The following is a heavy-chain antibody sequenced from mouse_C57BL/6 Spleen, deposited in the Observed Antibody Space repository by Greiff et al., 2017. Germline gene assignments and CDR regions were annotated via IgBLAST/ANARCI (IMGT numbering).Heavy chain of an antibody. D-gene: IGHD2-2*01. CDR3: ASIYYGYDRGFAY. CDR1: GFSLTSYG. J-gene: IGHJ3*01. V-gene: IGHV2-2*01. Sequence: VQVVESGPGLVQPSQSLSITCTVSGFSLTSYGVHWVRQSPGKGLEWLGVIWSGGSTDYNAAFISRLSISKDNSKSQVFFKMNSLQADDTAIYYCASIYYGYDRGFAYWGQGTLVTVSA. CDR2: IWSGGST.